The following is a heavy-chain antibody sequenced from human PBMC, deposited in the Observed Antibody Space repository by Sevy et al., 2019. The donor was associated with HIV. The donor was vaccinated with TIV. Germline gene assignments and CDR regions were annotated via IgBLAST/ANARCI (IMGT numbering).Heavy chain of an antibody. V-gene: IGHV3-21*01. CDR1: GFMFSSDS. Sequence: GGSLRLSCAASGFMFSSDSMNWVRQAPGKRLEWVSSISSSSRYIYYADSVKGRFTISRDNAKNSLSLQMNSLRAEDTAVYYCAREGWGGAARPNYFDYWGQGTLVTVSS. D-gene: IGHD6-6*01. CDR3: AREGWGGAARPNYFDY. CDR2: ISSSSRYI. J-gene: IGHJ4*02.